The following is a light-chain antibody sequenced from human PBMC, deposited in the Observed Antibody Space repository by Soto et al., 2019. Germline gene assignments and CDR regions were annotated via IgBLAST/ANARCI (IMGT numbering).Light chain of an antibody. J-gene: IGKJ1*01. Sequence: TQVTHSPSTVSAYVLASVTITCRATQRIPTWLASYQQRPAKAPKLLIYDVSSLQSGVPSRFSGSGSGTEFTLTISSLQHDEFATYYCQHYKMYSPWTFGQGTKVDIK. CDR2: DVS. CDR3: QHYKMYSPWT. V-gene: IGKV1-5*01. CDR1: QRIPTW.